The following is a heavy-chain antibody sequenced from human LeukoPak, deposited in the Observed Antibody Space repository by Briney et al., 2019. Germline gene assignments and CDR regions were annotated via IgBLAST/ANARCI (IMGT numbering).Heavy chain of an antibody. Sequence: SETLSLTCTVSGDSIKSDEYHWSWIRQPPGKGPEWIGYIFYRGTTYYNPSLMSRVTISLDTSKNQFSLKLSSVTAADTAVYYCAREGADWGGNFYAMDVWAQGTTVTVSS. J-gene: IGHJ6*02. D-gene: IGHD7-27*01. V-gene: IGHV4-30-4*01. CDR3: AREGADWGGNFYAMDV. CDR2: IFYRGTT. CDR1: GDSIKSDEYH.